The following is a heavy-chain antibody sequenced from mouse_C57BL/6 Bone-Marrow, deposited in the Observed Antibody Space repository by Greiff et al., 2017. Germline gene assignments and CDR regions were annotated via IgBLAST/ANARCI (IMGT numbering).Heavy chain of an antibody. CDR1: GYTFTDYE. CDR2: IDPETGGT. V-gene: IGHV1-15*01. Sequence: QVHVKQSGAELVRPGASVTLSCKASGYTFTDYEMHWVKQTPVHGLEWIGAIDPETGGTAYNQKFKGKAILTADKSSSTAYMELRSLTSEDSAVYYCTSYDYGLYAMDYWGQGTSVTVSA. J-gene: IGHJ4*01. CDR3: TSYDYGLYAMDY. D-gene: IGHD2-4*01.